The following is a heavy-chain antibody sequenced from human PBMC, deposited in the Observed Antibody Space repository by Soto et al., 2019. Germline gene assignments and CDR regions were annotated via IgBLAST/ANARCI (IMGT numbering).Heavy chain of an antibody. D-gene: IGHD2-8*01. Sequence: QVQLVQSGAEVKKPGASVKVSCKASGYTFTDYYIHWVRQAPGHGLEWMGMINPSGGRTDYAQKFRGRVTMTRHTSTSTVYMERSSLRSEDTSVYYCARPPFPGCINAVCYPFDYWGQGTLVTVSS. CDR3: ARPPFPGCINAVCYPFDY. V-gene: IGHV1-46*01. CDR1: GYTFTDYY. CDR2: INPSGGRT. J-gene: IGHJ4*02.